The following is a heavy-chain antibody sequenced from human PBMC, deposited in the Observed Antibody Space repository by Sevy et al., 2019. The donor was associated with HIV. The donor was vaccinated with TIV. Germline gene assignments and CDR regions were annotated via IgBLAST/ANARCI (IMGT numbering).Heavy chain of an antibody. CDR1: GYTLTELS. J-gene: IGHJ3*02. V-gene: IGHV1-24*01. CDR2: FDPEDGET. CDR3: ATDSEREEGYFYAFDI. Sequence: ASVKVSCKVSGYTLTELSMHWVRQAPGKGLEWMGGFDPEDGETIYAQKFQGRVTMTEDTSTDTAYMELSSLRSEDTAVYYCATDSEREEGYFYAFDIWGQGTMVTVSS. D-gene: IGHD3-22*01.